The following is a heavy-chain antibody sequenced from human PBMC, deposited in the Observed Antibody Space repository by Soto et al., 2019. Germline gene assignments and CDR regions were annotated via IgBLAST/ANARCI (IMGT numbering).Heavy chain of an antibody. CDR1: GFTFSDYY. V-gene: IGHV3-11*01. J-gene: IGHJ3*02. D-gene: IGHD6-19*01. CDR3: TKERFTGSGAAFDI. CDR2: IGGRAGGGHI. Sequence: QVQLVESGGDLVKPGGSLSLSCAASGFTFSDYYMSWIRQAPGKGLECVSWIGGRAGGGHIYYTDSVKGPFTISRDNAKNSLDLQINTLRAEDTPIYYGTKERFTGSGAAFDIWGQGTIITFSS.